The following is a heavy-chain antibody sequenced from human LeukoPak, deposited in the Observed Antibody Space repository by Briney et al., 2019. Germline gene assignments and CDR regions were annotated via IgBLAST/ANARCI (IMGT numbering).Heavy chain of an antibody. CDR2: SGGSGGPA. Sequence: PGGSLRLSCAAPGFPFSTYAMNWVRQAPGRGLEWVSTSGGSGGPAYYADSVKGRFTISRDNSKNTLFLQMNSLRADDTAVYYCARTVHLDYWGQGTLVTVSS. CDR3: ARTVHLDY. CDR1: GFPFSTYA. D-gene: IGHD1-1*01. V-gene: IGHV3-23*01. J-gene: IGHJ4*02.